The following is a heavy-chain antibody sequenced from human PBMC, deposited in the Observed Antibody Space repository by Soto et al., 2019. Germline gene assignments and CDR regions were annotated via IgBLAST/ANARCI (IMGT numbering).Heavy chain of an antibody. CDR1: GFTFSNYG. CDR3: AREMLQQGDAFDI. J-gene: IGHJ3*02. V-gene: IGHV3-33*01. D-gene: IGHD2-15*01. Sequence: QVQLVESGGGVVQPGRSLRLSCAASGFTFSNYGMHWVRQAPGKGLEWVAVIWYDGSNKQHVDSVNGRFTISRDNSKNTLYLQMNSLRVEDTAVYYCAREMLQQGDAFDIWGQGTMVTVS. CDR2: IWYDGSNK.